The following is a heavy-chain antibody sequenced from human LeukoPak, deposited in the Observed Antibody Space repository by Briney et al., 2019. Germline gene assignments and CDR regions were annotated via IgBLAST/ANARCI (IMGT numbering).Heavy chain of an antibody. CDR2: IYTSGST. J-gene: IGHJ3*02. V-gene: IGHV4-4*07. Sequence: SETLSLTCTVSGGSISSYYCSWIRQPAGKGLEWIGRIYTSGSTNYNPTLKSRVTMSVDTSKNQFSLKLSSVTAADTAVYYCARDRDYGDYEGGAFDIWGQGTMVTVSS. CDR1: GGSISSYY. D-gene: IGHD4-17*01. CDR3: ARDRDYGDYEGGAFDI.